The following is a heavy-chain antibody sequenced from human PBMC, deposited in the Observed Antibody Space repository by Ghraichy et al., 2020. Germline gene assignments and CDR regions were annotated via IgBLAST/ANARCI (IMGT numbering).Heavy chain of an antibody. V-gene: IGHV3-7*01. CDR2: IKQDGSEK. J-gene: IGHJ6*02. CDR1: GFTFSSYW. Sequence: GGSLRLSCAASGFTFSSYWMSWVRQAPGEGLDWLANIKQDGSEKYYVDSVKGRFTISRDNAKNSLYLQMNSLRAEDTAVYYCARTDHYYYAMDVWGQGTTVTVSS. CDR3: ARTDHYYYAMDV.